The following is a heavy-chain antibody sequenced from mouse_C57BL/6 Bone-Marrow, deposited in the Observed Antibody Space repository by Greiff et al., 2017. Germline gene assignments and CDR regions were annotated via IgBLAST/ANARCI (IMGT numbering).Heavy chain of an antibody. V-gene: IGHV1-15*01. CDR1: GYTFTDYE. Sequence: VQLQQPGAELVRPGASVTLSCKASGYTFTDYEMHWVKQTPVHGLEWIGAIDPETGGTAYNQKFKGKAILTADKSSSTAYMELRSLTSEDSAVXERRKPLYYYAMDYWGQGTSVTVSS. CDR3: RKPLYYYAMDY. D-gene: IGHD6-1*01. CDR2: IDPETGGT. J-gene: IGHJ4*01.